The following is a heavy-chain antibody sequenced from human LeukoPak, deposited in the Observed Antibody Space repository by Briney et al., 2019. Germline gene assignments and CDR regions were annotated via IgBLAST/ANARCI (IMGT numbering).Heavy chain of an antibody. V-gene: IGHV1-2*02. CDR3: ARVKGGSYGRFDP. CDR1: GYTFTGYY. J-gene: IGHJ5*02. Sequence: ASVNLSCKASGYTFTGYYMHWVRQAPGQGLEWMGWINPNSGGTNYAQKFQGRVTMTRDTSISTAYMELSRLRSDDTAVYYCARVKGGSYGRFDPWGQGTLVTVSS. CDR2: INPNSGGT. D-gene: IGHD1-26*01.